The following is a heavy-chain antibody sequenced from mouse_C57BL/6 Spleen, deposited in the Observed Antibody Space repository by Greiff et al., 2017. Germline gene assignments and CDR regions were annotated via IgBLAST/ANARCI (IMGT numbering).Heavy chain of an antibody. Sequence: QVQLKESGAELVRPGASVTLSCKASGYTFTDYEMHWVKQTPVHGLEWIGAIDPETGGTAYNQKFKGKAILTADKSSSTAYMELRSLTSEDAAVYYFTGWGVVATGWGQGTTLTVSS. V-gene: IGHV1-15*01. J-gene: IGHJ2*01. D-gene: IGHD1-1*01. CDR3: TGWGVVATG. CDR1: GYTFTDYE. CDR2: IDPETGGT.